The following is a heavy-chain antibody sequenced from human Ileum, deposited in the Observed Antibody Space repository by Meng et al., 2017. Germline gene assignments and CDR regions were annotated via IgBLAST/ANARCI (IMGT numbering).Heavy chain of an antibody. D-gene: IGHD3-10*01. Sequence: GSLRLSCTVSGGSISSYYWSWIRQPAGEGLEWIGRIYTSGSTNYNPSLKSRVTMSVDTSKNQFSLKLSSVTAADTAVYYCAREVILWFGELSHFDYWGQGTLVTVSS. CDR3: AREVILWFGELSHFDY. CDR1: GGSISSYY. J-gene: IGHJ4*02. CDR2: IYTSGST. V-gene: IGHV4-4*07.